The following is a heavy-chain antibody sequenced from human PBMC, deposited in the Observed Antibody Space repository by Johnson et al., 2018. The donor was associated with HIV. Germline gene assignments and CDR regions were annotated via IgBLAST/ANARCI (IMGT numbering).Heavy chain of an antibody. CDR1: GFTVSSNY. CDR2: FYSGGST. CDR3: ARDVAATMIVVGGAYDAFDI. V-gene: IGHV3-66*01. J-gene: IGHJ3*02. D-gene: IGHD3-22*01. Sequence: EQLVESGGGVVQPGRSLRLSCAASGFTVSSNYMSWVRQAPGKGLEWVSVFYSGGSTYYADSAKGRFTISRDNSKNTLYLQMNSLRAEDTAVYYCARDVAATMIVVGGAYDAFDIWGQGTMVTVSS.